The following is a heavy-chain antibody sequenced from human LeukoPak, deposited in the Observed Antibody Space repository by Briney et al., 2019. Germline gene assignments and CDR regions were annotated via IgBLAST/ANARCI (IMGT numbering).Heavy chain of an antibody. Sequence: GGSLRLSCAASGFTVSTNYMTWVRQAPGKGLEWVSVIYTGGSTNYADSVKGRFSISRDNSKNTLYLQMNSLRAEDTAVYYCARDNRVVTIFGVVTRWWFDPWGQGTLVTVSS. CDR3: ARDNRVVTIFGVVTRWWFDP. J-gene: IGHJ5*02. V-gene: IGHV3-53*01. D-gene: IGHD3-3*01. CDR1: GFTVSTNY. CDR2: IYTGGST.